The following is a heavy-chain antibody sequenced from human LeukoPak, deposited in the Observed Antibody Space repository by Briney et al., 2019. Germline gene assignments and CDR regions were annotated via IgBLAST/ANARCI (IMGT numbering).Heavy chain of an antibody. V-gene: IGHV4-34*01. CDR2: INHSGST. J-gene: IGHJ4*02. CDR1: GGSFSGYY. CDR3: AGKYYYDTSGYFYVDY. Sequence: PSETLSLTCAVYGGSFSGYYWSWIRQPPGKGLEWIGEINHSGSTNYNPSLKSRVTISVDTSENQFSLKLSSVTAADTAVYYCAGKYYYDTSGYFYVDYWGQGTLVTVSS. D-gene: IGHD3-22*01.